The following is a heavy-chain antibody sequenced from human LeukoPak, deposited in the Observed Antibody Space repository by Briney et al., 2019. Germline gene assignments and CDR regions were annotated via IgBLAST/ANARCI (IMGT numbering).Heavy chain of an antibody. J-gene: IGHJ4*02. CDR3: ARERGYSYGRKNFDY. V-gene: IGHV3-48*04. CDR2: ISSSSSTI. D-gene: IGHD5-18*01. CDR1: VFTFSSYS. Sequence: GGSLRLSCAASVFTFSSYSMNWVRQAPGKGLEWVSYISSSSSTIYYADSVKGRFTISRDNAKNSLYLQMNSLRAEDTAVYYCARERGYSYGRKNFDYWGQGTLVTVSS.